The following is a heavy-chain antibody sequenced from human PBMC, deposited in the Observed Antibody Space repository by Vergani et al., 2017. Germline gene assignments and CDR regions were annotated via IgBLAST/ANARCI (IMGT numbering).Heavy chain of an antibody. CDR3: AKDSRDGYKKGGFDD. V-gene: IGHV3-30*02. Sequence: QVQLVESGGGVVQPGGSLRLSCAASGFTFSSYGMHWVRQAPGKGLEWVAFIRYDGSNKYYADPVKGRFTISRDNSKNTLYLQMNSLRAEDTAVYYCAKDSRDGYKKGGFDDWGQGTLVTVSS. D-gene: IGHD5-24*01. CDR2: IRYDGSNK. CDR1: GFTFSSYG. J-gene: IGHJ4*02.